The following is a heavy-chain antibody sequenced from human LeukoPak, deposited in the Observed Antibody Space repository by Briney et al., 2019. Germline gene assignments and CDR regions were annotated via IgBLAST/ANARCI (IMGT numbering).Heavy chain of an antibody. D-gene: IGHD3-22*01. CDR2: FFTGGNT. Sequence: SETLSLTCNVSGGSIASSYWSWNRQPAGKGLEWIGRFFTGGNTYYNPSLESRVTISVDTSKNQFSLRLSSVTAADTAVYYCARDNYDSSGLDYWGQGTLVTVSS. CDR1: GGSIASSY. V-gene: IGHV4-4*07. CDR3: ARDNYDSSGLDY. J-gene: IGHJ4*02.